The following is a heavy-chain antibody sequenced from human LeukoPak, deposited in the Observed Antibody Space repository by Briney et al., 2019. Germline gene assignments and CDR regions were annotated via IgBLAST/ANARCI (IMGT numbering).Heavy chain of an antibody. V-gene: IGHV1-69*04. CDR3: ARGETPREIVPAAG. CDR1: GGTFSSYA. J-gene: IGHJ4*02. CDR2: IIPILGIA. Sequence: SVKVSCKASGGTFSSYAISWVRQAPGQGLEWMGRIIPILGIANYAQKFQGRVTITADKSTSTAYMELSSLRSEDTAVYYCARGETPREIVPAAGGGQGTLVSASS. D-gene: IGHD2-2*01.